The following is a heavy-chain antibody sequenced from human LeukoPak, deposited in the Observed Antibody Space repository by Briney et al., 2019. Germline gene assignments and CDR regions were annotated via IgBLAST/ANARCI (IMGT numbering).Heavy chain of an antibody. V-gene: IGHV1-69*13. J-gene: IGHJ4*02. Sequence: SVKVSCKASGYTFISYGISWVRQAPGQGLEWMGGIIPIFGTANYAQKFQGRVTITADESTSTAYMELSSLRSEDTAVYYCARDEVGGATTSLGYWGQGTLVTVSS. CDR1: GYTFISYG. CDR2: IIPIFGTA. D-gene: IGHD1-26*01. CDR3: ARDEVGGATTSLGY.